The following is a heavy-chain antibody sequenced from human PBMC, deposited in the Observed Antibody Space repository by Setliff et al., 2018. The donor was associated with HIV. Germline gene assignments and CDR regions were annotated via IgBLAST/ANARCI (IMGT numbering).Heavy chain of an antibody. Sequence: ASVKVSCKTSGYTFISYGITWVRQAPGQGLEWMGWISVDKGDKGNTNYAQKVQGRVTMTTDTSTSTAYMELRSLRSDDTAVYYCARGRWLQSAFDYWGQGTLVTVSS. CDR3: ARGRWLQSAFDY. J-gene: IGHJ4*02. V-gene: IGHV1-18*01. CDR2: ISVDKGDKGNT. D-gene: IGHD5-12*01. CDR1: GYTFISYG.